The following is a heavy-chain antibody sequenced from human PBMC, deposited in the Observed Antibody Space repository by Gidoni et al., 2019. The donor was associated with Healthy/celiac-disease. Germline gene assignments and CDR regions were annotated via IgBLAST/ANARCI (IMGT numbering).Heavy chain of an antibody. Sequence: QLQLQESGPGLVKPSETLSLTCAVSGYSISSGYYWGWLRQPPGKGLEWIGSIYHSGSTYYNPSLKSRVTISVDTSKNQFSLKLSSVTAADTAVYYCARGPRYGEFDYWGQGTLVTVSS. V-gene: IGHV4-38-2*01. CDR1: GYSISSGYY. CDR3: ARGPRYGEFDY. CDR2: IYHSGST. D-gene: IGHD4-17*01. J-gene: IGHJ4*02.